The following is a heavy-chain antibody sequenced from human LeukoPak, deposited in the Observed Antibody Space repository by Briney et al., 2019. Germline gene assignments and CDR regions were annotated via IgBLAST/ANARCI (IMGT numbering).Heavy chain of an antibody. V-gene: IGHV3-23*01. CDR3: AKETAVTGTGFFDY. J-gene: IGHJ4*02. CDR1: GFTFSSYA. D-gene: IGHD6-19*01. CDR2: IGGSGGST. Sequence: GGSLRLSCAASGFTFSSYAMSWVRQAPGKGLEWVSTIGGSGGSTFYADSVEGRFTISRDNSKSTLYLQMDSLRAEDTAIYYCAKETAVTGTGFFDYWGQGTLVTVSS.